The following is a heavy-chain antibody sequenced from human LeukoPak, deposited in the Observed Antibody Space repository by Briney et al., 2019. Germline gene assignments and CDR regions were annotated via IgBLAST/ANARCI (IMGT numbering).Heavy chain of an antibody. D-gene: IGHD4-17*01. Sequence: SETLSLTCTVSGGSISSGSYYWSWIRQPAGKGLEWIGRIYTSGSTNYNPPLKSRVTISVDTSKNQFSLKLSSVTAADTAVYYCARENGDYDYWGQGTLVTVSS. CDR2: IYTSGST. J-gene: IGHJ4*02. V-gene: IGHV4-61*02. CDR1: GGSISSGSYY. CDR3: ARENGDYDY.